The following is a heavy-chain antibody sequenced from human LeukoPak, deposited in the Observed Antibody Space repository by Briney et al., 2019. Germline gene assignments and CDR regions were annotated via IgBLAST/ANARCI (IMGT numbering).Heavy chain of an antibody. CDR1: GFTFSSYE. Sequence: QSGGSLRLSCAASGFTFSSYEMNWVRQAPGKGLEWVSYISSSGSTIYYADSVRGRFTISRDNSKSTLSLQMNSLRAEDTAIYYCATYRQVLLPFESWGQGTLVTVSS. J-gene: IGHJ4*02. CDR2: ISSSGSTI. V-gene: IGHV3-48*03. CDR3: ATYRQVLLPFES. D-gene: IGHD2-8*02.